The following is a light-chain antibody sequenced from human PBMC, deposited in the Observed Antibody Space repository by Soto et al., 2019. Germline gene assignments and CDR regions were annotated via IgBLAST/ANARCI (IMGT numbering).Light chain of an antibody. CDR2: DDT. V-gene: IGLV2-23*01. CDR1: SSDVGTYKL. J-gene: IGLJ3*02. Sequence: QSALTQPASVSGSPGQSITISCTGTSSDVGTYKLVSWYQQYPGKAPKVIIYDDTKRPSGVSSRFSGSKSGNTASLTISGLQAEDEADYYCCSFAGSSTSFGGGTK. CDR3: CSFAGSSTS.